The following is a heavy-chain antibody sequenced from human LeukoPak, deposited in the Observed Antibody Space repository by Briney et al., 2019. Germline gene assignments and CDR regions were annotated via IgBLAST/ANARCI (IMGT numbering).Heavy chain of an antibody. V-gene: IGHV1-18*01. CDR3: AREHERYVWGSYRYFDY. Sequence: ASVKVSCKASGYTFTSYGISWVRQAPGQGLEWMGWISAYNGNTNYAQKLQGRVTMTTDTSTSTAYMELRSLRSDDTAVYYCAREHERYVWGSYRYFDYWGQGTLVTVSS. CDR2: ISAYNGNT. D-gene: IGHD3-16*02. CDR1: GYTFTSYG. J-gene: IGHJ4*02.